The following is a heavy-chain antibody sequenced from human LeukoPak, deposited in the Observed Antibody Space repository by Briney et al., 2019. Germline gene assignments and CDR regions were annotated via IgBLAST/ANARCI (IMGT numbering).Heavy chain of an antibody. J-gene: IGHJ3*02. CDR1: GFTSSSYW. CDR3: ARIVLMVYAHHDAFDI. Sequence: PGGSLRLSCAASGFTSSSYWMSWVRQALGKGLERVANIKQDGSEKYYVDSVKGRFTISRDKAKNSLYLQMNSLRAEDTAVYYCARIVLMVYAHHDAFDIWGQGTMVTVSS. CDR2: IKQDGSEK. V-gene: IGHV3-7*01. D-gene: IGHD2-8*01.